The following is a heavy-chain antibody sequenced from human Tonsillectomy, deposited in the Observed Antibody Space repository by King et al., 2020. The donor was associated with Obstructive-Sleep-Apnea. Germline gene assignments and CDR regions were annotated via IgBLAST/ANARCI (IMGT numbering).Heavy chain of an antibody. V-gene: IGHV3-23*04. J-gene: IGHJ4*01. CDR3: AKTMILTGYYTGYAFDY. CDR2: ISGSGGST. D-gene: IGHD3-9*01. Sequence: VQLVESGGGLVQPGGSLRLSCAASGFTFSSYAMSWVRQAPGKGLEWVSAISGSGGSTYYADSVKGRFTISRDNSKDTLYLQVNSLRAEDTAVYYCAKTMILTGYYTGYAFDYWGHGTLVTVSS. CDR1: GFTFSSYA.